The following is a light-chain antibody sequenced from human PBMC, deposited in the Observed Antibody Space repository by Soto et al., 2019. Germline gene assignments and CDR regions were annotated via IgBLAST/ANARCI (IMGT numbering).Light chain of an antibody. CDR1: QTIDSY. Sequence: DIQLTQSPPSLSATVGDRVTITCRASQTIDSYLNWFQQKPGMAPKLLIYAASKLQSGVPSRFRGSGPGTDFTLTIDTLQPDDFASYYCQQTRSGITFGQGTRLEIK. CDR2: AAS. V-gene: IGKV1-39*01. CDR3: QQTRSGIT. J-gene: IGKJ5*01.